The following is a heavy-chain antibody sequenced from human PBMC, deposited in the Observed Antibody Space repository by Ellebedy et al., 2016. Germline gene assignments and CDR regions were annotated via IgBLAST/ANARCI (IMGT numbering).Heavy chain of an antibody. CDR3: ARDLTASGTLDY. J-gene: IGHJ4*02. CDR2: IKPDGSVT. D-gene: IGHD3-9*01. CDR1: GFTFSSYW. V-gene: IGHV3-7*03. Sequence: GESLKISCVASGFTFSSYWIHWVRQAPGKGLEWVADIKPDGSVTYYVDYGRGRLTISRDNARSSVYLQLNSLRVEDTAVYHCARDLTASGTLDYWGRGTLVTVSS.